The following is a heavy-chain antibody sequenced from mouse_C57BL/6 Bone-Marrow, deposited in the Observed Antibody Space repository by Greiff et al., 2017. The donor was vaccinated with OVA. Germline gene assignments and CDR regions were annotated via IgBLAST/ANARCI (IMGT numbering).Heavy chain of an antibody. V-gene: IGHV1-62-2*01. D-gene: IGHD1-1*01. Sequence: QVQLQQSGAELVKPGASVKLSCKASGYTFTEYTIHWVKQRSGQGLEWIGWFYPGSGSIKYNEKFKDKATLTEDKYSSTVYMELSRLTSEDAAVYFCARHEGVITTGFYAMDYWGQGTSVTVSS. J-gene: IGHJ4*01. CDR1: GYTFTEYT. CDR3: ARHEGVITTGFYAMDY. CDR2: FYPGSGSI.